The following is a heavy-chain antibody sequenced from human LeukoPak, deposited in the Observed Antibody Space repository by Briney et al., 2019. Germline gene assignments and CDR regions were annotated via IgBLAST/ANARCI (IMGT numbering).Heavy chain of an antibody. CDR1: GGSFSGYY. CDR3: ARGSIVGAYFEF. CDR2: INHSGST. D-gene: IGHD1-26*01. J-gene: IGHJ4*02. Sequence: SETLSLNCAVYGGSFSGYYWSWLRQPPGKGLEWRGEINHSGSTNYNPSLKSRVTILVDTSKNQFSLKLRSVTAADTAVYYCARGSIVGAYFEFWGQGTLVTVSS. V-gene: IGHV4-34*01.